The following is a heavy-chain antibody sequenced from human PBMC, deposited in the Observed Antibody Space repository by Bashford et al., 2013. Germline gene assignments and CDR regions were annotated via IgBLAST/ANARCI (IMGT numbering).Heavy chain of an antibody. J-gene: IGHJ3*02. Sequence: SSETLSLTCAVSGGSISSSNWWSWVRQPPGKGLEWIGEIYHSGSTNYNPSLKSRVTISVDKSKNQFSLKLSSVTAADTAVYYCARVWWGDYAALDAFDIVGQGTSGHRLL. V-gene: IGHV4-4*02. CDR2: IYHSGST. CDR3: ARVWWGDYAALDAFDI. D-gene: IGHD4-17*01. CDR1: GGSISSSNW.